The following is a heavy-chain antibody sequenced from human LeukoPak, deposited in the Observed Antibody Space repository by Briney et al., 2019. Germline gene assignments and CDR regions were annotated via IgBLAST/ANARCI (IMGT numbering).Heavy chain of an antibody. D-gene: IGHD3-22*01. J-gene: IGHJ3*02. CDR1: GDSFSNNV. CDR3: TREGVYAPDGSGYHRDAFDI. Sequence: SVKVSCKASGDSFSNNVITWVRLAPGQGLEWMGRIIPVLGVSNFARKFQGRVTITADKSTNTAHMELSRLESGDTAVYYCTREGVYAPDGSGYHRDAFDIWGQGTVVIVSS. V-gene: IGHV1-69*04. CDR2: IIPVLGVS.